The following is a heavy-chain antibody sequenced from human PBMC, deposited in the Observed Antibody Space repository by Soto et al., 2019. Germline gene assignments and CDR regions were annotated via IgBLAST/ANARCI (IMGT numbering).Heavy chain of an antibody. CDR2: IYYSGST. J-gene: IGHJ4*02. CDR1: GVSISSYY. D-gene: IGHD2-21*01. Sequence: SETLSLTCTVSGVSISSYYWSWIRQPPGKGLEWIGYIYYSGSTNYNPSLKSRVTISVDTSKNQFSLKLSSVTAADTAVYYCARGAPDSPVQIDYWGQGALVTVSS. V-gene: IGHV4-59*01. CDR3: ARGAPDSPVQIDY.